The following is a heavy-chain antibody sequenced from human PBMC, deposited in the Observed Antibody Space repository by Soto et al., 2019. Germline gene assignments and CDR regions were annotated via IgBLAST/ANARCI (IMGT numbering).Heavy chain of an antibody. CDR2: IYHSGST. J-gene: IGHJ4*02. Sequence: SETLSLTCAVSGGSISSSNWWSWVRQPPGKGLEWIGEIYHSGSTNYNPSLKSRVTISVDKSKNQFSLKLSSVTAADTAVYYCARRGYSYGREFDYWGQGTLVTVSS. V-gene: IGHV4-4*02. CDR3: ARRGYSYGREFDY. CDR1: GGSISSSNW. D-gene: IGHD5-18*01.